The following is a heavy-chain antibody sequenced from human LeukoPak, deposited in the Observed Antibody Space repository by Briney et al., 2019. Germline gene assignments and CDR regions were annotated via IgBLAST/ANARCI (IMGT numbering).Heavy chain of an antibody. D-gene: IGHD6-19*01. J-gene: IGHJ4*02. CDR3: ARVRGSGQGLDY. V-gene: IGHV3-33*01. CDR2: IWYDGSNK. CDR1: GFTSSGYG. Sequence: PGGSLRLSCAASGFTSSGYGMHWVRQSPGKGLEWVAVIWYDGSNKYYADSVKGRFTISRDNSKNTLYLQMNGLRAEDTAVYYCARVRGSGQGLDYWGQGTLVTVSS.